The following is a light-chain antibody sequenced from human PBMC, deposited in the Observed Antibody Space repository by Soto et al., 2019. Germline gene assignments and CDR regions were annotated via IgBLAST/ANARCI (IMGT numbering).Light chain of an antibody. V-gene: IGLV2-14*01. CDR1: RSDIGSYNY. CDR2: GVS. CDR3: ISYTGSGTSYV. Sequence: QPVLTQPASVSGSPGQSITISCSGTRSDIGSYNYVAWYQQFPGKTPKILIYGVSNRPSGVSSRFSGSKSGNTASLTISGLQAEDEADYYCISYTGSGTSYVFGSGTKVTVL. J-gene: IGLJ1*01.